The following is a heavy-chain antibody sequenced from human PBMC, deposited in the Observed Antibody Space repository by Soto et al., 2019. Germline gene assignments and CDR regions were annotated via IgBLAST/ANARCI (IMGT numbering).Heavy chain of an antibody. V-gene: IGHV1-69*13. D-gene: IGHD2-15*01. Sequence: SLKVSCKASGGTFSSYAISWVRQAPGQGLEWMGGIIPIFGTANYAQKFQGRVTITADESTSTAYMELSSLRSEDTAVYYCARDKSCSGGSCYSGPYDYWGQGTLVTVSS. CDR2: IIPIFGTA. CDR3: ARDKSCSGGSCYSGPYDY. J-gene: IGHJ4*02. CDR1: GGTFSSYA.